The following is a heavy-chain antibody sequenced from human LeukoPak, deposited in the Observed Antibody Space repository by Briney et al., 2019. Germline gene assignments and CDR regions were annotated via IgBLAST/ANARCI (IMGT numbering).Heavy chain of an antibody. J-gene: IGHJ4*02. Sequence: GSLRLFCAASGFTFSSYSMNWVRQAPGKGLEWVANIKQDGGEKYYVDSVKGRFTISRDNAKNSLYLQMNSLRAEDTAVYYCARDHDYDYVWGSYRSDYWGQGTLVTVSS. CDR3: ARDHDYDYVWGSYRSDY. V-gene: IGHV3-7*01. D-gene: IGHD3-16*02. CDR2: IKQDGGEK. CDR1: GFTFSSYS.